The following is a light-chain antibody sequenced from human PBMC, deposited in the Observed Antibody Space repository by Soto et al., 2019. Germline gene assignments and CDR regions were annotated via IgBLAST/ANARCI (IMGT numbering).Light chain of an antibody. CDR2: GAS. Sequence: EIVMTQSPATLSVSPGERATLSCRTSQSVSRNLAWYQQKPGQAPRLLIYGASTRATGIPARFSGSGSGTEFTLTISSLQSEDFAVYYCHQYNNWPFTFGGGTKVEIK. V-gene: IGKV3-15*01. CDR1: QSVSRN. J-gene: IGKJ4*01. CDR3: HQYNNWPFT.